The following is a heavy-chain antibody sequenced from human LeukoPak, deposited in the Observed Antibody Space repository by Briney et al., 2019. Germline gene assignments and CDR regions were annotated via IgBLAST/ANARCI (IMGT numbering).Heavy chain of an antibody. D-gene: IGHD4-11*01. CDR3: ARHFSRYSNYASATTSLDY. V-gene: IGHV4-38-2*01. CDR1: GYSISSGYY. Sequence: PSETLSLTCAVSGYSISSGYYWGWIRQPPGKGLEWIGSIYHSGSTYYNPSLKSRVTISVDTSKNHFSLKLSSVTAADTAVYYCARHFSRYSNYASATTSLDYWGQGTLVTVSS. CDR2: IYHSGST. J-gene: IGHJ4*02.